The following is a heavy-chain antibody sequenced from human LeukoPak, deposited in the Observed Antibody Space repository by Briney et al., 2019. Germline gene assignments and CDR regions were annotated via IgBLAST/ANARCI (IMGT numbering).Heavy chain of an antibody. CDR3: ARGLGYCTSTTCLLPFDY. CDR1: GFTVSTYY. J-gene: IGHJ4*02. CDR2: IDSGGST. V-gene: IGHV3-53*01. D-gene: IGHD2-2*01. Sequence: GSLRLPCAASGFTVSTYYMTWVRQAPGKRLECVSGIDSGGSTYYADSVKGRFTVSRDNSKNTLYLQMNSLRAEDTAMYYCARGLGYCTSTTCLLPFDYWGQGTLVTVSS.